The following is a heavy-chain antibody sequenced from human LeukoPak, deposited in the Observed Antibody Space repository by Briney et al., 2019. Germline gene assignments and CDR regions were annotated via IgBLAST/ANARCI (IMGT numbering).Heavy chain of an antibody. V-gene: IGHV1-69*05. CDR2: IIPIFGTA. CDR1: GGTFSSYA. D-gene: IGHD4-23*01. CDR3: ASATAYGGNLYTYNAFDI. J-gene: IGHJ3*02. Sequence: SVKVSCKASGGTFSSYAFSWVRQAPGQGLEWMGGIIPIFGTANYAQKFQGRVTITTDESTSTAYMELSSLRSEDTAVYYCASATAYGGNLYTYNAFDIWGQGTMVTVSS.